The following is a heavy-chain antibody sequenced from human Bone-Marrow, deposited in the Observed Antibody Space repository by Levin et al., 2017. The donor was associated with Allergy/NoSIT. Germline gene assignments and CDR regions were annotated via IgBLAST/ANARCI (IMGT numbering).Heavy chain of an antibody. CDR1: GFAFSGSA. J-gene: IGHJ4*02. CDR3: TSRPDYCTTTSCSGSGDY. D-gene: IGHD2-2*01. Sequence: LSLTCAASGFAFSGSAMHWVRQASGKGLEWVGRIRSKANSYATAYAASVKGRFTISRDDSKNTAFLQMDSLKPEDTAVYYCTSRPDYCTTTSCSGSGDYWGQGTLVTVSS. CDR2: IRSKANSYAT. V-gene: IGHV3-73*01.